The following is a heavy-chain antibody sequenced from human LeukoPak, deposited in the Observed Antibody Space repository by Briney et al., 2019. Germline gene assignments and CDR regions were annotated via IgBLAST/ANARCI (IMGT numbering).Heavy chain of an antibody. J-gene: IGHJ4*02. CDR3: VKEAYYGWGSSPTFYFDY. D-gene: IGHD3-10*01. CDR2: ISHDVKTT. CDR1: GFSFSDSV. Sequence: QTGGSLRLSCVASGFSFSDSVIHWVRQAPGKGLERVAVISHDVKTTYYADSAKGRFTISRDNSRNTVFLQMNRLRPEDTAVYYCVKEAYYGWGSSPTFYFDYWGQGTRVTVSS. V-gene: IGHV3-30*04.